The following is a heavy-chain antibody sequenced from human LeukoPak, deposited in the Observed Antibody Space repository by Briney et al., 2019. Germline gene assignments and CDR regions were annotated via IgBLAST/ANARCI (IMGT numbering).Heavy chain of an antibody. CDR1: CYTFTTYG. D-gene: IGHD3-16*02. V-gene: IGHV1-18*01. CDR3: SGELYGVYVDY. Sequence: ASVMVSCKASCYTFTTYGIIWLRQAPGQGLEWMGWINPYNGNTNYAQRLQGRVTMTTATSTSTAHKEQRSLKSADTAASYCSGELYGVYVDYWGQGTLVTVSS. J-gene: IGHJ4*02. CDR2: INPYNGNT.